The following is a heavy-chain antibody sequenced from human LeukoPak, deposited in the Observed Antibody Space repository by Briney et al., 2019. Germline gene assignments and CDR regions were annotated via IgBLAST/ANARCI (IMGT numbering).Heavy chain of an antibody. D-gene: IGHD5-24*01. CDR3: ARATPGGLHGYSFDY. CDR1: GYSFKNYD. V-gene: IGHV1-8*02. Sequence: ASVKVSCKASGYSFKNYDINWVRQATGQGLEWMGWMNPNSGNTGFAQKFQDRVSMTRDTSINTAYMELTSLRSGDTAVYYCARATPGGLHGYSFDYWGQGTVVTVYS. J-gene: IGHJ4*02. CDR2: MNPNSGNT.